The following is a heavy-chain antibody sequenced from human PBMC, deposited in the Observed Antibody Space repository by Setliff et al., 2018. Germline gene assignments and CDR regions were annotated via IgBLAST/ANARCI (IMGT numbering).Heavy chain of an antibody. CDR3: ERANKKLDYYYYYYMDV. Sequence: SETLSLTCTVSGASLRSGSNYWGWFRQPAGKGLEWIGRLHTSGSVDYNPSLKSRVTISLDTSKNQFSLKLISVTAADTAVYYCERANKKLDYYYYYYMDVWGKGTTVTVSS. V-gene: IGHV4-61*02. CDR2: LHTSGSV. CDR1: GASLRSGSNY. D-gene: IGHD1-1*01. J-gene: IGHJ6*03.